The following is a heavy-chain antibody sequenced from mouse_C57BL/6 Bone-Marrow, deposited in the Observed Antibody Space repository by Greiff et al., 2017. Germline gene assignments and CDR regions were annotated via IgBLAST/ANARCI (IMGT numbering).Heavy chain of an antibody. CDR1: GFTFSDYY. V-gene: IGHV5-12*01. Sequence: EVKVVESGGGLVQPGGSLKLSCAASGFTFSDYYMYWVRQTPEKRLEWVAYISNGGGSTYYPDTVKGRFTISRDNAKNTLYLQMSRLKSEDTAMYYCARLSTSMDYWGQGTSVTVSS. CDR2: ISNGGGST. CDR3: ARLSTSMDY. J-gene: IGHJ4*01. D-gene: IGHD1-1*01.